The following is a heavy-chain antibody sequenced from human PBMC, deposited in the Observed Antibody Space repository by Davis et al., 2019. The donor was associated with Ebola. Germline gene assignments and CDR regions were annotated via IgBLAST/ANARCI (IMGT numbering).Heavy chain of an antibody. D-gene: IGHD2-15*01. CDR3: SHLGPQRYCSGGGCHGYLDY. CDR2: IIPVFRTA. V-gene: IGHV1-69*13. Sequence: AASVKVSCKTSGGTFSSYAISWVRQVPGQGLEWMGGIIPVFRTANYAQKFQGRVTITADESTRTAYMEVSGLRSEDTAVYYCSHLGPQRYCSGGGCHGYLDYWGQGTLVTVSS. CDR1: GGTFSSYA. J-gene: IGHJ4*02.